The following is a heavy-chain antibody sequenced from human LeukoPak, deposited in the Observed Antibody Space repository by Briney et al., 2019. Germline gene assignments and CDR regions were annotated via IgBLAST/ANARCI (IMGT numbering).Heavy chain of an antibody. CDR1: GFTFSSYG. J-gene: IGHJ4*02. Sequence: GGSLRLSCAASGFTFSSYGMHWVRQAPGKGLEWVAFIRYDGSNKYYADSVKGRFTISRDNSKNTLYLQMNSLRAEDTAVYYCAKGTSMVRGGLFDYWGQGTLVTVSS. V-gene: IGHV3-30*02. D-gene: IGHD3-10*01. CDR3: AKGTSMVRGGLFDY. CDR2: IRYDGSNK.